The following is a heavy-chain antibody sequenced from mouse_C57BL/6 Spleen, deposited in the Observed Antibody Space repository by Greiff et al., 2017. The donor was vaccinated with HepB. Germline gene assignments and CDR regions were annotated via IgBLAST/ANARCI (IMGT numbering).Heavy chain of an antibody. Sequence: EVKVVESGGDLVKPGGSLKLSCAASGFTFSSYGMSWVRQTPDKRLEWVATISSGGSYTYYPDSVKGRFTISRDNAKNTLYLQMSSLKSEDTAMYYCARHRYGPWFAYWGQGTLVTVSA. CDR3: ARHRYGPWFAY. D-gene: IGHD2-10*02. CDR2: ISSGGSYT. CDR1: GFTFSSYG. J-gene: IGHJ3*01. V-gene: IGHV5-6*01.